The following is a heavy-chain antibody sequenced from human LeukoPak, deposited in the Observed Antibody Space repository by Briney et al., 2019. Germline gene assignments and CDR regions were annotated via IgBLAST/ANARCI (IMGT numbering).Heavy chain of an antibody. J-gene: IGHJ6*03. CDR3: ARDLGYYYYYMDV. D-gene: IGHD7-27*01. CDR1: GFTFCDYA. Sequence: GGSLRLSCTPSGFTFCDYAMSWVRQAPGKGVEWVSVIYSGGSTYYADSVKGRFTISRDNSKNTLYLQMNSLRAEDTAVYYCARDLGYYYYYMDVWGKGTTVTVSS. CDR2: IYSGGST. V-gene: IGHV3-66*02.